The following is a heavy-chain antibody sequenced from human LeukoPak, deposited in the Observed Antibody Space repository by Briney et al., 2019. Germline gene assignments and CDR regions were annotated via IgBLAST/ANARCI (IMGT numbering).Heavy chain of an antibody. D-gene: IGHD6-13*01. CDR2: ISRRSRHV. Sequence: GGSLRLSCAASGFTFSDYSMNWVRQAPGKGLEWVSSISRRSRHVYYAGSVQGRFTISRDNAKNSLYLQMNSLRAEDTAVYYCARDSLSSGIAAAGTPNWFDPWGQGTLVTVSS. J-gene: IGHJ5*02. CDR1: GFTFSDYS. V-gene: IGHV3-21*01. CDR3: ARDSLSSGIAAAGTPNWFDP.